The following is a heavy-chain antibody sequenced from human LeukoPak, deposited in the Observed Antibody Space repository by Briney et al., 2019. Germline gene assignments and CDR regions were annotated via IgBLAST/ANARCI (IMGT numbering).Heavy chain of an antibody. Sequence: PGGSLRLSCAASGFTFYNSGMGRVRQAPGKGLEWVSAISGSGGATYYAASVKARFTISKDDSKNTLYLQMSSLRAEDTAVYYCAIEQWELKYWGQGTLVTVSS. CDR3: AIEQWELKY. V-gene: IGHV3-23*01. J-gene: IGHJ4*02. CDR1: GFTFYNSG. CDR2: ISGSGGAT. D-gene: IGHD1-26*01.